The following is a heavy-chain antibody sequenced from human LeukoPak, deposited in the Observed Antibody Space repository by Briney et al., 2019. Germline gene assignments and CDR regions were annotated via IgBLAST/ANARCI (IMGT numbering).Heavy chain of an antibody. CDR3: ARGPGTYYYYYGMDV. J-gene: IGHJ6*02. D-gene: IGHD1/OR15-1a*01. Sequence: GGSLRLSCAASGFTFSSYAMPWVRQAPGKGLEWVAVISYDGSNKYYADSVKGRFTISRDNSKNTLYLQMNSLRAEDTAVYYCARGPGTYYYYYGMDVWGQGTTVTVSS. CDR2: ISYDGSNK. V-gene: IGHV3-30*04. CDR1: GFTFSSYA.